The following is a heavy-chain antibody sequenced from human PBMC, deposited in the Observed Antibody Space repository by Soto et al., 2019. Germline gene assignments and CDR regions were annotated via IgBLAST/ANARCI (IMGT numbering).Heavy chain of an antibody. CDR1: GASISNPGYS. V-gene: IGHV4-31*03. J-gene: IGHJ5*02. D-gene: IGHD3-16*01. CDR2: NNYRGDT. Sequence: SETLSLACTVSGASISNPGYSWTWIRQHPGGGLEWLGSNNYRGDTYYNPSLKSRITISVDTSKNQFSLELSSVTAADTAVYGCARSTLWGEGNWFDPWGQGTLVTVSS. CDR3: ARSTLWGEGNWFDP.